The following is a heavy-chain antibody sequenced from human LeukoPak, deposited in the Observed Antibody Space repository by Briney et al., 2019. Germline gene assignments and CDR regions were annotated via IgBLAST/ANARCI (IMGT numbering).Heavy chain of an antibody. D-gene: IGHD3-10*01. Sequence: ASVKVSCKASGYTFTSYGISWVRQAPGQGLEWMGWISAYNGNTNYAQKLQGRVTMTTDTSTSTAYMELRSLRSDDTAVYYCARDTWFGETYNWFDPWGQGTLVTVSS. J-gene: IGHJ5*02. CDR1: GYTFTSYG. CDR2: ISAYNGNT. CDR3: ARDTWFGETYNWFDP. V-gene: IGHV1-18*01.